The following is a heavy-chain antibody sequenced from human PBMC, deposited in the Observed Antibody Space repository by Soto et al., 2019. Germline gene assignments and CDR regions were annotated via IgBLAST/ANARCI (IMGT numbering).Heavy chain of an antibody. D-gene: IGHD5-12*01. CDR2: IYYSGST. CDR1: GGSISSSSYY. Sequence: SETLSLTCTVSGGSISSSSYYWGWIRQPPGKGLEWIGSIYYSGSTYYNPSLKSRVTISVDTSKNQFSLKLSSVTAADTAVYYCARAQGGYDSTGFDPWGQGTLVTVSS. J-gene: IGHJ5*02. V-gene: IGHV4-39*01. CDR3: ARAQGGYDSTGFDP.